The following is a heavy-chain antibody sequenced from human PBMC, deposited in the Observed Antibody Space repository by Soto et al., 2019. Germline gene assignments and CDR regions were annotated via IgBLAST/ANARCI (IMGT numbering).Heavy chain of an antibody. J-gene: IGHJ4*02. CDR3: ASQRWRATNPRYHFDY. CDR1: GHSISSSNYY. Sequence: WETLSLTCTVSGHSISSSNYYWGWFRQPPGKGLEWIGSIFYSGFTYDNPSLKSRVTMSVDRSKNQFSLRLRSVTAADTGVYYYASQRWRATNPRYHFDYWGQGSQVTVSS. V-gene: IGHV4-39*01. CDR2: IFYSGFT. D-gene: IGHD1-26*01.